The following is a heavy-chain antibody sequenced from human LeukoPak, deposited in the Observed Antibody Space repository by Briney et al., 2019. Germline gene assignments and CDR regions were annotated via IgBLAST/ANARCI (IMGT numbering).Heavy chain of an antibody. V-gene: IGHV3-30*02. D-gene: IGHD3-22*01. CDR2: IRYDGSNK. CDR3: AKDRESYYYDSSGYCPFDY. J-gene: IGHJ4*02. Sequence: GGSLRLSCAASGFTFSSYGMHWVRQAPGKGLEWVAFIRYDGSNKYYADSVKGRFTISRDNSKNTLYLQMNSPRAEDTAVYYCAKDRESYYYDSSGYCPFDYWGQGTLVTVSS. CDR1: GFTFSSYG.